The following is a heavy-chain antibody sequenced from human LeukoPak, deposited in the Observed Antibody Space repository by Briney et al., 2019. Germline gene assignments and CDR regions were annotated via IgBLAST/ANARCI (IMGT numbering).Heavy chain of an antibody. CDR3: AREGWNYALNVDY. Sequence: SQTLSLTCTVSGGSISSGGYYWSWIRQHPGKGLEWIGYIYYSGSTYYNPSLKSRVTISVDTSKNQFSLKLSSVTAADTAVYYCAREGWNYALNVDYWGQGTLVTVSS. J-gene: IGHJ4*02. V-gene: IGHV4-31*02. CDR1: GGSISSGGYY. CDR2: IYYSGST. D-gene: IGHD1-7*01.